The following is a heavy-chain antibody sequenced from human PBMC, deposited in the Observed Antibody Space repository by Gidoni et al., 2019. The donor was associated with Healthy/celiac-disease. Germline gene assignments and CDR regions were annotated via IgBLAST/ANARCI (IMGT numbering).Heavy chain of an antibody. V-gene: IGHV4-39*01. Sequence: VKPSETLSLTCTVSGGSISSSSYYWGWIRQPPGKGLEWIGSIYYSGSTYYNPSLKSRVTISVDTSKNQFSLKLSSVTAADTAVYYCARQRAAPIGMDVWGQGTTVTVSS. CDR3: ARQRAAPIGMDV. CDR1: GGSISSSSYY. J-gene: IGHJ6*02. D-gene: IGHD6-6*01. CDR2: IYYSGST.